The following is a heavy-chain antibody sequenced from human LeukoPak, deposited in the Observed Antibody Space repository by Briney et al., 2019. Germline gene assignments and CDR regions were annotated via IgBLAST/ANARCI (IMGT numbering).Heavy chain of an antibody. CDR2: IGSSISYI. V-gene: IGHV3-21*01. D-gene: IGHD2-8*02. J-gene: IGHJ4*02. CDR1: GFTFSSYS. Sequence: PGGSLRLSCAASGFTFSSYSMKWVRQAPGKGLEWVSFIGSSISYISYADSVKGRFTISRDNAKNSLYLQMNSLRAEDTAVYYCARDNEFCTGGTCRLDYWGQGALVTVSS. CDR3: ARDNEFCTGGTCRLDY.